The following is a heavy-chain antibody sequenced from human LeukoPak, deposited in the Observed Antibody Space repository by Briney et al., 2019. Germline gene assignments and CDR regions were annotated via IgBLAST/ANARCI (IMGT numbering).Heavy chain of an antibody. J-gene: IGHJ4*02. Sequence: PSETQSLTRTVYGGSFSGYYWSWIRQPPGKGLEWIGEINHSGSTNYNPSLKSRVTISVDTSKNQFSLKLSSVTAADTAVYYCARLLGGWYMYWGQGTLVTVSS. CDR3: ARLLGGWYMY. D-gene: IGHD6-19*01. CDR1: GGSFSGYY. CDR2: INHSGST. V-gene: IGHV4-34*01.